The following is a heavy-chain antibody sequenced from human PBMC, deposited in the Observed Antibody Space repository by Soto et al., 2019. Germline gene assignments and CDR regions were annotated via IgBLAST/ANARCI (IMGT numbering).Heavy chain of an antibody. CDR3: ARQQSLNYYDSSGYYYPYYYYGMDV. Sequence: GGSLRLSCAASGFTFSSYAMSWVRQAPGKGLEWVSAISDDGSSKYYADSVKGRFTISRDNSKNTLYLQMNSLRAEDTAVYYCARQQSLNYYDSSGYYYPYYYYGMDVWGQGTTVTVSS. CDR2: ISDDGSSK. D-gene: IGHD3-22*01. V-gene: IGHV3-23*01. CDR1: GFTFSSYA. J-gene: IGHJ6*02.